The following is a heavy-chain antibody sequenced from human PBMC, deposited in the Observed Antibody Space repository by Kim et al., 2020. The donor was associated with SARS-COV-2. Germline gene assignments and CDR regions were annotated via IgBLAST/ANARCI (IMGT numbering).Heavy chain of an antibody. D-gene: IGHD3-3*01. Sequence: GESLQISCKGSGYSFTSYWIGWVRQMPGKGLEWMGIIYPGDSDTRYSPSFQGQVTISADKSISTAYLQWSSLKASDTAMYYCARLHFWSDDAFDIWGQGTMVTVSS. J-gene: IGHJ3*02. CDR1: GYSFTSYW. CDR2: IYPGDSDT. CDR3: ARLHFWSDDAFDI. V-gene: IGHV5-51*01.